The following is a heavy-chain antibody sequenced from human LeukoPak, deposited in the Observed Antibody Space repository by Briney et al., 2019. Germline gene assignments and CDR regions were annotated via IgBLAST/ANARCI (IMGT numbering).Heavy chain of an antibody. Sequence: GGSLRLSCAASGFSLSAYGVHCVRQAPGKGLEWVAVIWYDGTSKDYADSVKGRFTFSRDNSKNTLYLQMNSLTVEDTAVYYCARSQSSSLIDYWGQGTLVTVSS. CDR1: GFSLSAYG. J-gene: IGHJ4*02. D-gene: IGHD6-13*01. CDR2: IWYDGTSK. V-gene: IGHV3-33*01. CDR3: ARSQSSSLIDY.